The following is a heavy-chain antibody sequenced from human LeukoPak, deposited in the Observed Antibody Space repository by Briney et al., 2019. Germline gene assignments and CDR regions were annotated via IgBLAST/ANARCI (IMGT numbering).Heavy chain of an antibody. V-gene: IGHV3-21*01. CDR1: GFTLSSYS. CDR3: ARSEDGYVDY. D-gene: IGHD5-24*01. CDR2: ISSSSYI. J-gene: IGHJ4*02. Sequence: GGSLRLSCAASGFTLSSYSMNWVRQAPGKGLEWVSSISSSSYIYYADSVKGRFTISRDNAKNSLYLQMNSLRAEDTAVYYCARSEDGYVDYWGQGTLVTVSS.